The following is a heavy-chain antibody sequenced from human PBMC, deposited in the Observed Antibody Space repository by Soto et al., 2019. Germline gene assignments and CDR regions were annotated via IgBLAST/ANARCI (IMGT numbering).Heavy chain of an antibody. CDR3: TKGQLV. CDR1: GFTFGGYA. D-gene: IGHD6-6*01. Sequence: GGSLRLSCTASGFTFGGYAMSWVRQAPGKGLEWVGFIRSKAYGGTTEYAASVKGRFTISRDDSKSIAYLQMNSLKTEDTAVYYCTKGQLVWGQGTPVTVSS. V-gene: IGHV3-49*04. CDR2: IRSKAYGGTT. J-gene: IGHJ4*02.